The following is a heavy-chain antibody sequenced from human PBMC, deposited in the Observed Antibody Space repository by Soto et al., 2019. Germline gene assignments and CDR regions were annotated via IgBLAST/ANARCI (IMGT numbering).Heavy chain of an antibody. CDR3: ARADGYYYYGMDV. CDR1: VGTFSSYA. CDR2: IIPIFGTA. J-gene: IGHJ6*02. Sequence: QVQLVQSGAEVKQPGSSVKVSCKASVGTFSSYAISWVRQAPGQGLEWMGGIIPIFGTANYATKFQGRGTITADESTSTAYMELSSRRSEDTAVYYCARADGYYYYGMDVWGQGTTVTVSS. V-gene: IGHV1-69*12.